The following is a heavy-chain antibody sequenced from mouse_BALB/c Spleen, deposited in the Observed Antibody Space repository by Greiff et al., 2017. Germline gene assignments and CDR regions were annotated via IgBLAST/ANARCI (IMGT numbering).Heavy chain of an antibody. CDR1: GFTFSSYA. J-gene: IGHJ4*01. CDR3: ARSPAYYRSMDY. D-gene: IGHD2-14*01. V-gene: IGHV5-9-4*01. CDR2: ISSGGSYT. Sequence: DVKLVESGGGLVKPGGSLKLSCAASGFTFSSYAMSWVRQSPEKRLEWVAEISSGGSYTYYPDTVTGRFTISRDNAKNTLYLEMSSLRSEDTAMYYCARSPAYYRSMDYWGQGTSVTVSS.